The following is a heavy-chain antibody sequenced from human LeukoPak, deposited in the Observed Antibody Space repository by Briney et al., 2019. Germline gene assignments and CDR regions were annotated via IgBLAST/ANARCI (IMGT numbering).Heavy chain of an antibody. V-gene: IGHV3-11*01. CDR1: GFTFSDYY. CDR3: ARGEGIWFGELSGFDY. J-gene: IGHJ4*02. D-gene: IGHD3-10*01. CDR2: ISSSGSTI. Sequence: GGSLRLSCAASGFTFSDYYMSWIRQAPGTGLEWVSYISSSGSTIYYADSVKGRFTISRDNAKNSLYLQMNSLRAVDTAVYYCARGEGIWFGELSGFDYWGQGTLVTVSS.